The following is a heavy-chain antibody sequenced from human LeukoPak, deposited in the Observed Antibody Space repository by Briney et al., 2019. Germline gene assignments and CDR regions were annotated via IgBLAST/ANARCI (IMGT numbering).Heavy chain of an antibody. CDR3: AATIVVVPAAGWAAYSYYHGMAV. D-gene: IGHD2-2*01. Sequence: SVKVCCKASGGTFSSYGISWVRQAPGQGLEWMGGIIPIFGTANYAQKFQGRVTITAVESTSTAYMELSSLRSEDTAVYYCAATIVVVPAAGWAAYSYYHGMAVWGKGTTVTASS. CDR2: IIPIFGTA. J-gene: IGHJ6*04. V-gene: IGHV1-69*13. CDR1: GGTFSSYG.